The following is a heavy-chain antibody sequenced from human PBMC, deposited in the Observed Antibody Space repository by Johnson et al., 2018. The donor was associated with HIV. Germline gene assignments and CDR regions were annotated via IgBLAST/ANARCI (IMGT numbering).Heavy chain of an antibody. V-gene: IGHV3-20*04. D-gene: IGHD2/OR15-2a*01. CDR2: INWNGGST. CDR1: GFTFDDYG. J-gene: IGHJ3*02. CDR3: ARGRATFRAYGAFDI. Sequence: QLVESGGGVVRPGGSLRLSCAASGFTFDDYGMSWVRQAPGKGLEWVSGINWNGGSTGYADPVKGRFPISRDNDKNSLYLQMNSMRAEDTALYYCARGRATFRAYGAFDIWGQGTMVTVSS.